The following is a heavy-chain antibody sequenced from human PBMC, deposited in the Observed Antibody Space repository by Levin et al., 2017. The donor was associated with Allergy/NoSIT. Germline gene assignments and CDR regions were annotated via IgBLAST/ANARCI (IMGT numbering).Heavy chain of an antibody. CDR1: GYTFTSYA. D-gene: IGHD6-13*01. V-gene: IGHV1-3*01. CDR2: INAGNGNT. CDR3: ARGLSIAAAGPLRY. J-gene: IGHJ4*02. Sequence: GESLKISCKASGYTFTSYAMHWVRQAPGQRLEWMGWINAGNGNTKYSQKFQGRVTITRDTSASTAYMELSSLRSEDTAVYYCARGLSIAAAGPLRYWGQGTLVTVSS.